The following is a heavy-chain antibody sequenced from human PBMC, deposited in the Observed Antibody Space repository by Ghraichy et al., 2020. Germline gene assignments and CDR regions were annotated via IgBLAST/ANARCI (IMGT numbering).Heavy chain of an antibody. CDR2: IYWDNDK. D-gene: IGHD3-22*01. V-gene: IGHV2-5*02. Sequence: SGPTLVKPTQTLTLTCTFSGFSLSTTGVGVGWIRQPPRKALEWLALIYWDNDKRYSPSLKNRLTITKDTSKNQVVLTMANMDPVDTGTYYCGHGYYHEGGGYYGGHFHHWGQGSLVTVSS. CDR3: GHGYYHEGGGYYGGHFHH. J-gene: IGHJ1*01. CDR1: GFSLSTTGVG.